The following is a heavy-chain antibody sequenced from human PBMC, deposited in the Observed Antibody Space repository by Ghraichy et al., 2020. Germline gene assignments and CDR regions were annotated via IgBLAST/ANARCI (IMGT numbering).Heavy chain of an antibody. CDR3: AREGGTNGAFDT. V-gene: IGHV3-30*04. CDR1: GFTLTNYP. Sequence: GGSLRLSCAASGFTLTNYPIHWVRQAPGRGLEWVAGISNDGKTKFYADSEKGRFTISGDTSKTTLFLQMSRLRIEDTALYYCAREGGTNGAFDTWGQGRMVTVSS. CDR2: ISNDGKTK. J-gene: IGHJ3*02.